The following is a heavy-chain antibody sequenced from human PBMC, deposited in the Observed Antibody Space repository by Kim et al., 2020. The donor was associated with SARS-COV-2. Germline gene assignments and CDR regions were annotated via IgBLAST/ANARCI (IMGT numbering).Heavy chain of an antibody. CDR2: IDGSDGTT. V-gene: IGHV3-23*01. CDR1: GFTFTGYA. J-gene: IGHJ4*02. CDR3: MKGGWGWIWDH. Sequence: GGSLRLSCTTPGFTFTGYAMSWVRQAPGKGLEWVSSIDGSDGTTYYVDSVKGRFTISRDNSKNTLYLQMSNLRADDTAVYYCMKGGWGWIWDHWGQGTLVTVSS. D-gene: IGHD2-2*03.